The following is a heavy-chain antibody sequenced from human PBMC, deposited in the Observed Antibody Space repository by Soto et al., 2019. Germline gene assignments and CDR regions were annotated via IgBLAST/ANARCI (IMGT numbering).Heavy chain of an antibody. CDR2: IYYSGST. Sequence: QLQLQESGPGLVKPSETLSLTCTVSGGSISSSSYYWGWIRQPPGKGLEWIGSIYYSGSTYYNPSLKSRVTISVETSKNQFSLKLSSVTAADTAVYYCARLGIAAAGTAEYFQHWGQGTLVTVSS. D-gene: IGHD6-13*01. V-gene: IGHV4-39*01. CDR3: ARLGIAAAGTAEYFQH. CDR1: GGSISSSSYY. J-gene: IGHJ1*01.